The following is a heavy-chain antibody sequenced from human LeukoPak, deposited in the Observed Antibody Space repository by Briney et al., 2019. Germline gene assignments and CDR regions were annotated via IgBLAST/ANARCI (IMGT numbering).Heavy chain of an antibody. D-gene: IGHD2-2*01. V-gene: IGHV1-69*06. CDR2: IIPIFGTA. J-gene: IGHJ6*03. CDR1: GGTFSSYA. CDR3: ARGVVPAAIYYYYYYMDV. Sequence: SVKVSCKASGGTFSSYAISWVRQAPGQGLEWMGGIIPIFGTANYAQKFQGRVTITADKSTSTAYMELSSLRSEDTAVYYCARGVVPAAIYYYYYYMDVWGKGTTVTISS.